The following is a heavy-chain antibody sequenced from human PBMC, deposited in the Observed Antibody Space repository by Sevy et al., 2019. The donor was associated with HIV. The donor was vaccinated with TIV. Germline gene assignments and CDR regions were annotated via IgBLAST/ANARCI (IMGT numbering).Heavy chain of an antibody. Sequence: SETLSLTCTVSGGSVSSGSYYWSWIRQPPGKGLEWIGYIYYSGSTNYNPSLKSRVTISVDTSKNQFCLKLRSVTAADTAVYYCARDRDIAAAGTGYYYYYGMDVWGQGTTVTVSS. J-gene: IGHJ6*02. CDR1: GGSVSSGSYY. CDR2: IYYSGST. D-gene: IGHD6-13*01. CDR3: ARDRDIAAAGTGYYYYYGMDV. V-gene: IGHV4-61*01.